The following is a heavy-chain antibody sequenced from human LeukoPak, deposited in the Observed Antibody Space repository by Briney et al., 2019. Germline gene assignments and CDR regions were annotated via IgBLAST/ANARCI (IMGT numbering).Heavy chain of an antibody. CDR3: AMDYDILTGHTTMHV. V-gene: IGHV3-30*03. Sequence: GGSLRLSCAASGFTFSSYGMHWVRQAPGKGLEWVAVISYDGSNKYYADSVKGRFTISRDNFKNTLYLQMNSLRAEDTAVYYCAMDYDILTGHTTMHVWGQGTLVTVSS. CDR2: ISYDGSNK. D-gene: IGHD3-9*01. CDR1: GFTFSSYG. J-gene: IGHJ4*02.